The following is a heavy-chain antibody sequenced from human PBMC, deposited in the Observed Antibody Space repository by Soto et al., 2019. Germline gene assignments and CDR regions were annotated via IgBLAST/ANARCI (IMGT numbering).Heavy chain of an antibody. CDR2: ISPEGGTK. CDR3: ARDPPDDDSGHYAFAI. Sequence: GGSLRLSCSASGFAFSAHWMTWVRQTPGKGLEWVANISPEGGTKYSVDSAKGRFTISRDNSKNTLYLQMNSLRAEDTALYYCARDPPDDDSGHYAFAIWGQGTMVTVSS. J-gene: IGHJ3*02. V-gene: IGHV3-7*01. CDR1: GFAFSAHW. D-gene: IGHD3-9*01.